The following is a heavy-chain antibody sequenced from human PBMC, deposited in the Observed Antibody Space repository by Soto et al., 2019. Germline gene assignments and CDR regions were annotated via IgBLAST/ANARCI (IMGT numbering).Heavy chain of an antibody. CDR3: AVSEAADYYYYGMDV. Sequence: PGESLKVSCKGAGYSFTSYWIGWVRQMPGKGPEWMGIIYPGDSDTRYSPSFQGQVTISADKSISTAYLQWSSLKASDTAMYYCAVSEAADYYYYGMDVWGQGTTVTVSS. V-gene: IGHV5-51*01. CDR1: GYSFTSYW. CDR2: IYPGDSDT. D-gene: IGHD6-25*01. J-gene: IGHJ6*02.